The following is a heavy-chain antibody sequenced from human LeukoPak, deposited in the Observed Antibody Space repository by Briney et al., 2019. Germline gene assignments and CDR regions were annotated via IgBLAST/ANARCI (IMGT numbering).Heavy chain of an antibody. CDR1: GYTFTSYA. D-gene: IGHD2-21*02. J-gene: IGHJ5*02. Sequence: GALVKFSCKASGYTFTSYAMNWVRQAPGQGLEWMGWINTNTGNPTYAQGFTGRFVFSLDTSVSTAYLQISSLKAEDTAVYYCAIAYCGGDCYPNWFDPWGQGTLVTVSS. CDR2: INTNTGNP. V-gene: IGHV7-4-1*02. CDR3: AIAYCGGDCYPNWFDP.